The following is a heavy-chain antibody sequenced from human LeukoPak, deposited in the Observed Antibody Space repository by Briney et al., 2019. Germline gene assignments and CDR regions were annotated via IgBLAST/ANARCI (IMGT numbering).Heavy chain of an antibody. Sequence: GASVTVSFKASGYTFTSYDINWVRQATGQGLEWLGWMNPNSGNTGYAQKFQGRVTMTRNTSISTAYMELSSLRSEDTAVYYCASSSGWYRDAFDIWGQGTMVTVSS. CDR3: ASSSGWYRDAFDI. D-gene: IGHD6-19*01. CDR1: GYTFTSYD. V-gene: IGHV1-8*01. CDR2: MNPNSGNT. J-gene: IGHJ3*02.